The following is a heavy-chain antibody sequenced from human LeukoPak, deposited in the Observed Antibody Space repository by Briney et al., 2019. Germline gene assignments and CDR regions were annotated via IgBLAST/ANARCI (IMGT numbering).Heavy chain of an antibody. J-gene: IGHJ6*03. CDR1: GFTFDDYT. V-gene: IGHV3-43*01. CDR3: AKDEAGYSSGWYLSATYYYYYMDV. Sequence: PGGSLRLSCAASGFTFDDYTMHWVRQAPGKGLEWVSLISWDGGSTYYADSVKGRFTISRDNSKNSLYLQMNSLRTEDTALYYCAKDEAGYSSGWYLSATYYYYYMDVWGKGTTVTVSS. D-gene: IGHD6-19*01. CDR2: ISWDGGST.